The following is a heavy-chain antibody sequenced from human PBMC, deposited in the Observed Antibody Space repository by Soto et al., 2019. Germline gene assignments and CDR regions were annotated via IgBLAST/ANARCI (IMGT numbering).Heavy chain of an antibody. CDR2: VYWDDDK. Sequence: QITLKESGPTLVKPTQTLTLTCTFSGFSLSTSGVGVVWLRQPPGKALEWLALVYWDDDKRYSPSLKSRLTLTQDTSKNQVVLTMNNMDHVDTATYYCAHSSSRWPLGYWGQGALVNVSS. CDR1: GFSLSTSGVG. V-gene: IGHV2-5*02. J-gene: IGHJ4*02. D-gene: IGHD4-17*01. CDR3: AHSSSRWPLGY.